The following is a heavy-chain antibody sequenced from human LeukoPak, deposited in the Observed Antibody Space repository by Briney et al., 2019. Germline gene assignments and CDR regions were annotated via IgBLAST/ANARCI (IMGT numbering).Heavy chain of an antibody. CDR3: ARDMGLIYSSRGAFDI. CDR1: GGSLSSYY. D-gene: IGHD6-13*01. V-gene: IGHV4-4*07. J-gene: IGHJ3*02. Sequence: PSETLSLTCTVSGGSLSSYYWSWIRQPAGKGLEWIGRVYTSGSTNYNPSLKSRVTMSVDTSKNQFSLKLSSVTAADTAVYYCARDMGLIYSSRGAFDIWGQGTMVTVSS. CDR2: VYTSGST.